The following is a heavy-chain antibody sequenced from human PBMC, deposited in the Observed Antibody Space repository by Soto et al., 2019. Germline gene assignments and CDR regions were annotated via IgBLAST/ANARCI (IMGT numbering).Heavy chain of an antibody. Sequence: ASVKVSCNASGGTFSSYAISWVRQAPGQGLEWMGGLIPIFGTANYAQKFQGRVTITADESTSTAYMELSSLRCEDTAVYYCARHSIPYYYYGMGVGGQGTTVTVSS. CDR2: LIPIFGTA. V-gene: IGHV1-69*13. CDR3: ARHSIPYYYYGMGV. J-gene: IGHJ6*02. CDR1: GGTFSSYA.